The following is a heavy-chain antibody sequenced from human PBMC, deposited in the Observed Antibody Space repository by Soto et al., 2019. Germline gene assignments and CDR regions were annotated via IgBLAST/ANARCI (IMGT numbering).Heavy chain of an antibody. D-gene: IGHD6-19*01. J-gene: IGHJ4*02. CDR3: ASERVAEMAAGGYFDN. CDR2: LIPLFGTP. V-gene: IGHV1-69*01. Sequence: QVHLVQSGAEVKKPGSSVKVSCKTSGGTFSDLAFSWVRQAPRQGLEWVGGLIPLFGTPNYAREFQGRVSISADESSNTVHMELRSLRSEDTAVYYCASERVAEMAAGGYFDNGGQGTLVTVSS. CDR1: GGTFSDLA.